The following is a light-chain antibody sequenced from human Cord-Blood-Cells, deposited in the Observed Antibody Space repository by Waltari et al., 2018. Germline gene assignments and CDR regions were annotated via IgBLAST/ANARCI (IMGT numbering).Light chain of an antibody. V-gene: IGKV1-39*01. Sequence: DIQMTQSPSSLSASVGDRVTITCRASQSISSDLNWYQQKPGKAPKLLIYAASSLQSGVPSRFSGSGSGTDFTLNISSLQPEDFATYYGQQSYSTPYTFGQGTKLEIK. CDR1: QSISSD. CDR3: QQSYSTPYT. J-gene: IGKJ2*01. CDR2: AAS.